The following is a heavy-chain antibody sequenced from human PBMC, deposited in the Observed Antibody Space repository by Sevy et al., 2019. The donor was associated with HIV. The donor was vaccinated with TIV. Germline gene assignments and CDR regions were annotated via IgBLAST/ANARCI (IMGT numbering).Heavy chain of an antibody. CDR3: AGENAWGRGYS. Sequence: SETLSLTCTVSGGSITSLYWNWIRQPPGKGLEWIANIYYNGHINYNPSLKSRVTFSLDTSKNQFSLRRSSVTAADTAMYYCAGENAWGRGYSGGQGTLVTVSS. J-gene: IGHJ5*01. CDR2: IYYNGHI. CDR1: GGSITSLY. D-gene: IGHD1-26*01. V-gene: IGHV4-59*08.